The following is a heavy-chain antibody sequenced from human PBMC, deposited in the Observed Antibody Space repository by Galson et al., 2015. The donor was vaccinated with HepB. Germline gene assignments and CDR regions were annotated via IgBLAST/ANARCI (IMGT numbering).Heavy chain of an antibody. V-gene: IGHV6-1*01. Sequence: CAISGDSVSSNSAAWNWIRQSPSRGLEWLGRAYYRSKWYYHYAVSVKSRIIINPDTSKNQFSLQLNSVTPEDTSVYYCVRYNSGYFDYWGQGTLVTVSS. CDR1: GDSVSSNSAA. J-gene: IGHJ4*02. CDR2: AYYRSKWYY. D-gene: IGHD6-19*01. CDR3: VRYNSGYFDY.